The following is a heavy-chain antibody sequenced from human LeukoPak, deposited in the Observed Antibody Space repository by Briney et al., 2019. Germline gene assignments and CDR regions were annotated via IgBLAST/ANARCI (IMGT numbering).Heavy chain of an antibody. Sequence: GASLRLSCAASGFTFSNYAMSRVRQAPGKGLEWASAITGSGGNTYYADSVKGRFTISRDNSKNTVFLQMNSLRAEDTAVYYCAKWGDYDVLTGYYVSDYWGQGTLVTVSS. CDR3: AKWGDYDVLTGYYVSDY. J-gene: IGHJ4*02. D-gene: IGHD3-9*01. V-gene: IGHV3-23*01. CDR2: ITGSGGNT. CDR1: GFTFSNYA.